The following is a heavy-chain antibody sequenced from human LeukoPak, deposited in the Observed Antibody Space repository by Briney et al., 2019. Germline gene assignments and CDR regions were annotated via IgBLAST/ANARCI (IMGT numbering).Heavy chain of an antibody. CDR3: TPYRKIGGNYYFDY. D-gene: IGHD4-23*01. V-gene: IGHV3-15*07. J-gene: IGHJ4*02. Sequence: GGSLRLSCAASGFTFSNAWMNWVRQAPGKGLEWFGRIKSKTDGGTTDYAAPVKGRFTISRDDSKNTLYLQMDSLKTEDTAVYYCTPYRKIGGNYYFDYWGQGTLVAVSS. CDR2: IKSKTDGGTT. CDR1: GFTFSNAW.